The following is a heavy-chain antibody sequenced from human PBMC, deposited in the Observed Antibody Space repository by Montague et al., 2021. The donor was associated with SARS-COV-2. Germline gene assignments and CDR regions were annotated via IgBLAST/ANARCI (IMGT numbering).Heavy chain of an antibody. CDR1: GGSFTGYY. CDR3: ARRLYNYGSGTYRD. D-gene: IGHD3-10*01. Sequence: SETLSLTCTVPGGSFTGYYWGWIRQSPGRGLEWIGEINHNGNTEYNPSLKSRVTISVDKSRIHFSLRLTSVTAADTAVYYCARRLYNYGSGTYRDWGQGTLVTVSS. CDR2: INHNGNT. J-gene: IGHJ4*02. V-gene: IGHV4-34*01.